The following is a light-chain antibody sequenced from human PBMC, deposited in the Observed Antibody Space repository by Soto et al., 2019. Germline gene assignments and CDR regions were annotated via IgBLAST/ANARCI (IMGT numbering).Light chain of an antibody. CDR2: GAS. J-gene: IGKJ1*01. CDR1: QNVSSN. CDR3: QQYGSSGT. V-gene: IGKV3-20*01. Sequence: EIVMTQSPATLSVSPGERATLSCRASQNVSSNVAWYKHKPGQTPSLLIYGASTRATGVPDRFSGSGSGTDFTLTIRRLEPEDFAVYYCQQYGSSGTFGQGTKLDIK.